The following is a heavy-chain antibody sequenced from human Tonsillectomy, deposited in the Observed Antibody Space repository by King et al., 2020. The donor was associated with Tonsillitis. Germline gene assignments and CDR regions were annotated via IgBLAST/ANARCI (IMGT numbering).Heavy chain of an antibody. J-gene: IGHJ5*02. CDR3: ARDGASTWFDP. V-gene: IGHV4-38-2*02. D-gene: IGHD4-17*01. Sequence: VQLQESGPGLVKPSETLSLTCAVSGYSISSGYYWGWIRQPPGKGLEWIGSIYHSGSTYYNPSLKSRVTISVDTSKNQFSLKLSSVTAADTAVYYCARDGASTWFDPWGQGTLVTVSS. CDR1: GYSISSGYY. CDR2: IYHSGST.